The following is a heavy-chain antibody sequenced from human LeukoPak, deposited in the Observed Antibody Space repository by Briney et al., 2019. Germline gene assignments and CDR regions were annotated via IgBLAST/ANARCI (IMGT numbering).Heavy chain of an antibody. CDR1: GFTFSSYG. Sequence: QPGGSLRLSCAASGFTFSSYGMHWVRQAPGKGLEWVAVIWYDGSNKYYADSVKGRFTISRDNSKNTLYLQMNSLRAEDTAVYYCARAEMATTKFDYWGQGTLVTVSS. J-gene: IGHJ4*02. V-gene: IGHV3-33*01. CDR2: IWYDGSNK. D-gene: IGHD5-24*01. CDR3: ARAEMATTKFDY.